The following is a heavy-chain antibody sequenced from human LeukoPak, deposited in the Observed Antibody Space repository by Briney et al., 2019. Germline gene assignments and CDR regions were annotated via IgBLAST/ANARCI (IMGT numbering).Heavy chain of an antibody. Sequence: GGSLRLSCAASGFTFSSYSMNWVRQAPGKGLEWVSSISSGSSYIYYADSVKGRFTISRDNAKNSLYLQMNSLRAEDTAVYYCARDPTPLPGANYFDYWGQGTLVTVSS. CDR1: GFTFSSYS. J-gene: IGHJ4*02. V-gene: IGHV3-21*01. CDR3: ARDPTPLPGANYFDY. CDR2: ISSGSSYI. D-gene: IGHD1-14*01.